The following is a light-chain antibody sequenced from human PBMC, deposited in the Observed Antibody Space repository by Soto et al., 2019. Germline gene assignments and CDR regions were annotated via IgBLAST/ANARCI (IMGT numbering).Light chain of an antibody. CDR1: DSNLGRNT. CDR2: RSR. Sequence: QSVLHQPPSASGTPGQTVTISCSGSDSNLGRNTLNWYQQVPGAAPKLLIFRSRQRPSGVPARFSGSKSGTSASLSISGLQSGDEADYYCTSWDDNLNGPVFGGGTKLTVL. CDR3: TSWDDNLNGPV. J-gene: IGLJ2*01. V-gene: IGLV1-44*01.